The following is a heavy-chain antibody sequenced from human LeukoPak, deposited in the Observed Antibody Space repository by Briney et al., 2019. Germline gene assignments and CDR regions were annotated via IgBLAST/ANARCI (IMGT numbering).Heavy chain of an antibody. V-gene: IGHV4-61*02. Sequence: SETLSLTCTVSGGSISSGSYYWSWIRQPAGKGLEWIGRIYTSGSTNYNPSLKSRVTISVDTSKNQFSLKLSSVTAADTAVYYCARVYYDILTGYPPGAFDYWGQGTLVTVSS. CDR2: IYTSGST. CDR3: ARVYYDILTGYPPGAFDY. CDR1: GGSISSGSYY. J-gene: IGHJ4*02. D-gene: IGHD3-9*01.